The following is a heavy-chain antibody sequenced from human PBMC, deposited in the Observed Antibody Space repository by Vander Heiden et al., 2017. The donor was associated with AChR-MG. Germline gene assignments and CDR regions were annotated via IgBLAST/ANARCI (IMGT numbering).Heavy chain of an antibody. Sequence: EVQLLESGGGLVQPGGSLRLSCAASGFTFSSYAMSWVRQAPGKGLEWVSAISGSGDSTFYADAVKGRFTISRDNSKNTLYLQMNSLRAEDTAVYHCAKVVAALYYFDYWGQGTLVTVSS. CDR3: AKVVAALYYFDY. CDR1: GFTFSSYA. CDR2: ISGSGDST. D-gene: IGHD6-13*01. V-gene: IGHV3-23*01. J-gene: IGHJ4*02.